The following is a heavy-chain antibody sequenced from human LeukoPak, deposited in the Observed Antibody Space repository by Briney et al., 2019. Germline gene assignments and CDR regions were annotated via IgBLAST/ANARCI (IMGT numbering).Heavy chain of an antibody. Sequence: GGSLRLSCAASGFTFSSYGMHWVRQAPGKGLEWVAFIRSDGSNKYYADSVKGRFTISRDNSKNTLNLHMKSLRTEDTAVYYCARVRGWMYFDYWGQGTLVTVSS. CDR1: GFTFSSYG. CDR2: IRSDGSNK. J-gene: IGHJ4*02. D-gene: IGHD6-19*01. V-gene: IGHV3-30*02. CDR3: ARVRGWMYFDY.